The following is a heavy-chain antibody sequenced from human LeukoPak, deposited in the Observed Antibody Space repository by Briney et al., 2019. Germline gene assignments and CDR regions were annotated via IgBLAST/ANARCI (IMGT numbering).Heavy chain of an antibody. CDR3: ATERSGASYYVDY. CDR1: GFISSNYA. Sequence: PGGSLRLSCAASGFISSNYAMSWVRQAPGKGLEWISYISNSGSTIYYADSVKGRFTISRDNAKNSLYLQMNSLRAEDTAVYYCATERSGASYYVDYWGQGTLVTVSS. CDR2: ISNSGSTI. V-gene: IGHV3-11*04. J-gene: IGHJ4*02. D-gene: IGHD3-3*01.